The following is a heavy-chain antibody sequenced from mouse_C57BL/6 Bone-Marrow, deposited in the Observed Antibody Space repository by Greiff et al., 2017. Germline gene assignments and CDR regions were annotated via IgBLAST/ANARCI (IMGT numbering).Heavy chain of an antibody. V-gene: IGHV1-55*01. J-gene: IGHJ1*03. CDR2: IYPGSGSI. CDR1: GYTFTSYW. Sequence: QVQLQQPGAELVKPGASVKMSCKASGYTFTSYWITWVKQRPGQGLEWIGDIYPGSGSINYNDKFKSKTTLTVDTTSSTAYMQISSLTSEDSAVYYRARPYYGNCLYFDVWGRGTTVTVSS. CDR3: ARPYYGNCLYFDV. D-gene: IGHD2-10*01.